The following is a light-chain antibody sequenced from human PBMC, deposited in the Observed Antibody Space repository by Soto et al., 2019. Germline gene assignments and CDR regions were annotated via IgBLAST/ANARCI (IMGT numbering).Light chain of an antibody. V-gene: IGKV1-27*01. Sequence: IQMTQSPSSLSASVGDRVTITCRASEGIPNYLAWYQKKPGEAPKLLIYDASILHAGVPSRFSGGGSGTDITLTISSLQPEDVASYYCQRYNTAVMAFGQGTRLDIK. CDR1: EGIPNY. CDR3: QRYNTAVMA. J-gene: IGKJ5*01. CDR2: DAS.